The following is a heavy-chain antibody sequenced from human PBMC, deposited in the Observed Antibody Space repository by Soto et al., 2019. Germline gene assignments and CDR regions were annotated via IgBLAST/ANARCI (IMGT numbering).Heavy chain of an antibody. D-gene: IGHD3-9*01. CDR2: IKQDGSEK. CDR3: ARDLLIGLRYFDWASSFDY. J-gene: IGHJ4*02. CDR1: GFTFSSYW. Sequence: GGSLRLSCAASGFTFSSYWMSWVRQAPGKGLEWVANIKQDGSEKYYVDSVKGRFTISRDNAKNSLYLQMNSLRAEDTAVYYCARDLLIGLRYFDWASSFDYWGQGTLVTVSS. V-gene: IGHV3-7*01.